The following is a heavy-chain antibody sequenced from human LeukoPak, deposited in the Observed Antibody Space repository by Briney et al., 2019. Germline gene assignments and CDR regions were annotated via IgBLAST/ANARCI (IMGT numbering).Heavy chain of an antibody. D-gene: IGHD3-10*01. CDR3: ARIYGHNYYYMDV. J-gene: IGHJ6*03. Sequence: SETLSLTCAVYGGSFSGYYWGWIRQPAGKGLEWIGRIYTSGSTNYNPSLKSRVTMSVDTSKNQFSLKLSSMTAADTAVYYCARIYGHNYYYMDVWGKGTTVTVSS. V-gene: IGHV4-59*10. CDR2: IYTSGST. CDR1: GGSFSGYY.